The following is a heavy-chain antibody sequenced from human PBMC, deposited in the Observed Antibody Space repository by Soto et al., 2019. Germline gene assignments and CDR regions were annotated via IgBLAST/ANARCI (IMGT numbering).Heavy chain of an antibody. CDR1: GYSFTSYW. J-gene: IGHJ5*02. CDR3: ARQVTGRDFWSGYYLGLYNWFDP. CDR2: IYPGDSDT. V-gene: IGHV5-51*01. D-gene: IGHD3-3*01. Sequence: GESLKISCKGSGYSFTSYWIGWVRQMPGKGLEWMGIIYPGDSDTRYSPSFQGQVTISADKSISTAYLQWSSLKASDTAMYYCARQVTGRDFWSGYYLGLYNWFDPWGQGTLVTVSS.